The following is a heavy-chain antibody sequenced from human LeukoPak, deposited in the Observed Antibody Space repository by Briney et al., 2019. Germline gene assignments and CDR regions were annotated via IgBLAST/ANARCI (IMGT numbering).Heavy chain of an antibody. CDR3: ARDPPSWELFYDCYFDL. CDR2: ISSSSSYI. D-gene: IGHD1-26*01. V-gene: IGHV3-21*01. Sequence: GGSLRLSCAASGFTFSSYSMNWVRQAPGKGLEWVSSISSSSSYIYYADSVKGRFTISRDNAKNSLYLQMNSLRAEDTAVYFCARDPPSWELFYDCYFDLWGRGTLVTVSS. J-gene: IGHJ2*01. CDR1: GFTFSSYS.